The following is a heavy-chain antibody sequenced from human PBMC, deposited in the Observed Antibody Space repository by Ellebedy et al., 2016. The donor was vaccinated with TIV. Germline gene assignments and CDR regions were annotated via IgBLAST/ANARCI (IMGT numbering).Heavy chain of an antibody. J-gene: IGHJ4*02. CDR2: ISSSSTYK. CDR3: ARATVTTWEFDY. V-gene: IGHV3-21*01. D-gene: IGHD4-11*01. Sequence: AGSLRLSXAGSGFTFSSYSMNWVRQAPGKGLEWVSSISSSSTYKDYADSVKGRFTIARDNAKNSLYLDMNSLRAEDTAVYYCARATVTTWEFDYWGQGTLVTVSS. CDR1: GFTFSSYS.